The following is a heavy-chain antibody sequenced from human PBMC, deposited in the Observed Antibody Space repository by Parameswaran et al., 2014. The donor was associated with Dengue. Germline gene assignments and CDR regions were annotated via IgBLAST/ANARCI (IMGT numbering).Heavy chain of an antibody. J-gene: IGHJ4*02. CDR2: INPSGGST. D-gene: IGHD3-16*02. V-gene: IGHV1-46*01. Sequence: WVRQAPGQGLEWMGIINPSGGSTSYAQKFQGRVTMTRDTSTSTVYMELSSLRSEDTAVYYCARDPAHYYDYVWGSYRSQGVFDYWGQGTLVTVSS. CDR3: ARDPAHYYDYVWGSYRSQGVFDY.